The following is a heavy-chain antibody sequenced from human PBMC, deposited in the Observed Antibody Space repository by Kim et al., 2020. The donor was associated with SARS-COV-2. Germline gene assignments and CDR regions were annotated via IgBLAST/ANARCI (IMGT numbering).Heavy chain of an antibody. CDR2: IYSGGNT. Sequence: GGSLRLSCAASGYTVTYSYMGWVRRAPGKGLEWVSFIYSGGNTVYADSVKDRFIISRDHSKNTLYLQMNSLRAEDTAVYYCATVVFYYDAGYFKNWGQGTLVTVSS. CDR3: ATVVFYYDAGYFKN. V-gene: IGHV3-66*01. D-gene: IGHD3-22*01. J-gene: IGHJ1*01. CDR1: GYTVTYSY.